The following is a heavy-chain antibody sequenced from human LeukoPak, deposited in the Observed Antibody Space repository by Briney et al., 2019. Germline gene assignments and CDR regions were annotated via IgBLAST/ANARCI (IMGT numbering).Heavy chain of an antibody. J-gene: IGHJ4*02. CDR3: AKTISGRATNFDY. V-gene: IGHV3-30*18. D-gene: IGHD1-26*01. CDR1: GFTFSSYA. CDR2: ISYDGSNK. Sequence: GGSLRLSCAASGFTFSSYAMHWVRQAPGKGLEWVAVISYDGSNKYYADSVKGRFTISRDNSKNTLYLQMNSLSAEDTAVYYCAKTISGRATNFDYWGQGTLVTVSS.